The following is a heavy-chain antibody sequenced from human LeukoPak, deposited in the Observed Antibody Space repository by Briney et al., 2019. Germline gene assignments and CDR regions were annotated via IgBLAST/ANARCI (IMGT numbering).Heavy chain of an antibody. J-gene: IGHJ4*02. CDR2: IKQDGSEK. D-gene: IGHD3-22*01. CDR3: AREAFDSSGYYPHFDY. CDR1: GFTFSNYW. Sequence: PGGSLRLSCAASGFTFSNYWLSWVRQAPGKGLEWVANIKQDGSEKYCVDSVKGRFTISRDNAKNSLYLQMNSLRAEDTAIYYCAREAFDSSGYYPHFDYRGQGTLVTVSS. V-gene: IGHV3-7*01.